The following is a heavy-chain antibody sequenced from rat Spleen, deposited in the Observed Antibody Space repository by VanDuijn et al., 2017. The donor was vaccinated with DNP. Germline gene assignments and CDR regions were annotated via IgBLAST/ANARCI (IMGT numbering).Heavy chain of an antibody. V-gene: IGHV5-19*01. CDR2: ISPSGGGS. CDR1: GFTFSDYA. CDR3: ATEDYGYPFAY. Sequence: EVQLVESGGGLVQPGRSLKLSCAASGFTFSDYAIHWIRQAQTKGLAWVASISPSGGGSYYRDSVKDRFTISRDNAKSTLYLQMDSLRSEDTATYYCATEDYGYPFAYWGQGVMVTVSS. D-gene: IGHD1-6*01. J-gene: IGHJ2*01.